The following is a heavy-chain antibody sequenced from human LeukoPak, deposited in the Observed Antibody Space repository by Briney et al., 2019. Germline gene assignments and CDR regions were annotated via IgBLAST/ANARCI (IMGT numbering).Heavy chain of an antibody. D-gene: IGHD3-10*01. CDR2: ISGSGGST. CDR1: GFTFSSYA. J-gene: IGHJ4*02. Sequence: GGSLRLSCAASGFTFSSYAMSWVRQAPEKGLEWVSAISGSGGSTYYADSVKGRFTISRDNSKNTLYLQMNSLRAEDTAVYYCAKGLLWFGELTDFDYWGQGTLVTVSS. V-gene: IGHV3-23*01. CDR3: AKGLLWFGELTDFDY.